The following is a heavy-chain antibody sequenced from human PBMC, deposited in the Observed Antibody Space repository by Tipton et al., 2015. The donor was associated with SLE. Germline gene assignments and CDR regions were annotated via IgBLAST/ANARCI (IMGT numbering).Heavy chain of an antibody. CDR3: ARGHGARYYFDF. Sequence: TLSLTCTVSGGSISNYSWSWIRQPPGKGLEWIGSIYHSGNTYSNPSLKSRVTISVDTSKNQFSLKMSSVTAADTAVYYCARGHGARYYFDFWGQGTLVTVSS. J-gene: IGHJ4*02. CDR2: IYHSGNT. CDR1: GGSISNYS. V-gene: IGHV4-4*08. D-gene: IGHD4/OR15-4a*01.